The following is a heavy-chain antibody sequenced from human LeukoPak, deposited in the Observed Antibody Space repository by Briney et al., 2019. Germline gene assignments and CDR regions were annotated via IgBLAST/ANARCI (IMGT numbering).Heavy chain of an antibody. CDR1: GYTFTSYG. CDR3: ASSHIAAAGSDAFDI. V-gene: IGHV1-18*01. Sequence: GASVKVSCKASGYTFTSYGISWVRQAPGQGLEWMGWISAYNGKTNYAQKLQGRVTMTTDTSTSTAYMELRSLRSDDTAVYYCASSHIAAAGSDAFDIWGQGTMVTVSS. J-gene: IGHJ3*02. D-gene: IGHD6-13*01. CDR2: ISAYNGKT.